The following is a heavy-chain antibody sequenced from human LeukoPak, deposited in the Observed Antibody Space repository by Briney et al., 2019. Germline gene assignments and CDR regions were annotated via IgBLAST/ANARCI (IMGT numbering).Heavy chain of an antibody. CDR3: ARHEEEDGYNAKTFHY. CDR1: GGSISGSNYY. V-gene: IGHV4-39*01. CDR2: IYYSGRT. D-gene: IGHD5-24*01. Sequence: SETLSLTCTVPGGSISGSNYYWGWIRQPPGMGLEWIGSIYYSGRTYYNPSLKSRVTISVDTSKNQFSLRLSSVTAADTAVYYCARHEEEDGYNAKTFHYWGQGTLVTVSS. J-gene: IGHJ4*02.